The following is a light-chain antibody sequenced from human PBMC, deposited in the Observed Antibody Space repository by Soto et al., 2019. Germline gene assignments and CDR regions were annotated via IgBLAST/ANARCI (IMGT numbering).Light chain of an antibody. CDR3: CSYAGSTTLV. CDR1: SSDVGSYNF. V-gene: IGLV2-23*01. J-gene: IGLJ2*01. CDR2: EGN. Sequence: QSALTQPASVSGSPGQSITISCTGTSSDVGSYNFVSWYQQHPGKAPKLMIYEGNKRPSGVSNRIAGTKSGNTASLTISGLQAEDEADYYFCSYAGSTTLVFGGGTKPAVL.